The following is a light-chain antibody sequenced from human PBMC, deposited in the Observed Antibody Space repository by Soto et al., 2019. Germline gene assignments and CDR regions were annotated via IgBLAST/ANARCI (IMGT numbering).Light chain of an antibody. J-gene: IGLJ1*01. CDR3: CSYAGRSSSSYV. V-gene: IGLV2-23*01. CDR1: SSDVGSYNL. CDR2: EGS. Sequence: QSALTQPASVSGSPGQSITLSCTGTSSDVGSYNLVSWYQQNPGKAPKLMIYEGSKRPSGVSNRFSGSKSGNTASLTISGLQGEDEADYYCCSYAGRSSSSYVFGTGTKVTVL.